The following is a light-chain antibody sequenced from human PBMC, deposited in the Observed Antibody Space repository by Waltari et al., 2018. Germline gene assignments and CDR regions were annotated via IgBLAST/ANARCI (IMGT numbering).Light chain of an antibody. CDR2: AAS. CDR1: QSVSSN. J-gene: IGKJ1*01. V-gene: IGKV3-15*01. CDR3: QQYNNWPRT. Sequence: EVVMTQSPATLSVSPGKRAHLPCRASQSVSSNFAWYQQKPGQAPRLLIYAASARATGIPARFSGSGSGTDFTLTIGSMQSEDFAVYYCQQYNNWPRTFGQGTKVEIK.